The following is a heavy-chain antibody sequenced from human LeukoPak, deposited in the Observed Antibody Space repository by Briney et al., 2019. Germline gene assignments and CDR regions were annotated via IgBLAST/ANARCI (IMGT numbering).Heavy chain of an antibody. D-gene: IGHD2-15*01. CDR2: INPNSGGT. CDR1: GYTFTGYY. J-gene: IGHJ5*02. V-gene: IGHV1-2*02. Sequence: ASVKVSCKASGYTFTGYYMHWVRQAPGQGLEWMGWINPNSGGTNYAQKFQGRVTMTRDTSISTAYMELSRLRSDDTAVYYCAGDIVVVVAAENWFDPWGQGTLVTVSS. CDR3: AGDIVVVVAAENWFDP.